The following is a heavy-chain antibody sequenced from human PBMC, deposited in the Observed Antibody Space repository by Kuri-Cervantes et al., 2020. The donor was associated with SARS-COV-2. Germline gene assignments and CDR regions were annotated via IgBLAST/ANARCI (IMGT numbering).Heavy chain of an antibody. CDR3: AGHLGPQYFDY. V-gene: IGHV4-39*01. J-gene: IGHJ4*02. CDR2: IYYSGST. CDR1: GGSISSSSYY. Sequence: SETLSLTCTVSGGSISSSSYYWGWIRQPPGKGLEWIGSIYYSGSTYYNPSLKCRVTISVDTSKNQFSLKLSSVTAADTAVYYCAGHLGPQYFDYWGQGTLVTVSS.